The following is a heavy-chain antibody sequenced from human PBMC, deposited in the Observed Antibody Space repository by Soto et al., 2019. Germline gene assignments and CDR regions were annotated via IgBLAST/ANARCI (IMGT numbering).Heavy chain of an antibody. V-gene: IGHV5-10-1*01. Sequence: PGESLKISCKGSGYSFTSYWISWVRQMPGKGLEWMGRIDPSDSYTNYSPSFQDHVTISADKSISTAYLQWSSLKASDTAMYYCARLEYSSSSMDVWGQGTTVTVSS. J-gene: IGHJ6*02. CDR3: ARLEYSSSSMDV. CDR1: GYSFTSYW. D-gene: IGHD6-6*01. CDR2: IDPSDSYT.